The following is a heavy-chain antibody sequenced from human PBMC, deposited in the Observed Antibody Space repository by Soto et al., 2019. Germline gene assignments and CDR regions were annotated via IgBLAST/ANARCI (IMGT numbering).Heavy chain of an antibody. Sequence: LXLMGAMSVASFPRNSAAWNWIRQSPSRGLGWLGRTYYRSKWYNDYAVSVKSRITINPDTSKNQFSLQLNSVTPEDTAVYYCARRALYRSGCFDYWGQGTLVTVYS. CDR3: ARRALYRSGCFDY. D-gene: IGHD6-19*01. CDR2: TYYRSKWYN. J-gene: IGHJ4*02. V-gene: IGHV6-1*01. CDR1: VASFPRNSAA.